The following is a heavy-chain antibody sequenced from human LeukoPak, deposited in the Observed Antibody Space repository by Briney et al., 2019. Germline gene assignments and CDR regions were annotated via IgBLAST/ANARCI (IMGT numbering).Heavy chain of an antibody. D-gene: IGHD4-17*01. J-gene: IGHJ4*02. CDR1: GYTFTGYW. Sequence: GESLKISLKSSGYTFTGYWIGWVRPMPGKGLGWMAFLYPGDSETRYSPSFQGQVTISVDKSINTAYLQWSSLKASDTAIYYCARHAVYGDYAASRTFYFDYWGQGTLVTVSS. CDR3: ARHAVYGDYAASRTFYFDY. V-gene: IGHV5-51*01. CDR2: LYPGDSET.